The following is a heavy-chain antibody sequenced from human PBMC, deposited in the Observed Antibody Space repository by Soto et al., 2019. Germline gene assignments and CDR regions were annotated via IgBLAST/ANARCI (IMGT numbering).Heavy chain of an antibody. D-gene: IGHD6-19*01. J-gene: IGHJ5*02. CDR3: AKYVYNTGWHLPFDP. Sequence: ASVKVSCKASGYTFTSYGISWVRQAPGQGLEWMGWISAYNGNTNYAQKLQGRVTMTTDTSTSTAYMELRSLRPEDSAVYYCAKYVYNTGWHLPFDPWGQGTLVTVSS. V-gene: IGHV1-18*01. CDR2: ISAYNGNT. CDR1: GYTFTSYG.